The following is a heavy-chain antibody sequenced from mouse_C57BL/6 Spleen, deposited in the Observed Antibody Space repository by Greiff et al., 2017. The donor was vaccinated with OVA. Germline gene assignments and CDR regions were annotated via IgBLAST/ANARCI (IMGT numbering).Heavy chain of an antibody. V-gene: IGHV1-81*01. CDR2: IYPRSGNT. D-gene: IGHD3-1*01. CDR3: ARMGHISGAWFAY. Sequence: QVQLKESGAELARPGASVKLSCKASGYTFTSYGISWVKQRTGQGLEWIGEIYPRSGNTYYNEKFKGKATLTADKSSSTAYMELRSLTSEDSAVYFCARMGHISGAWFAYWGQGTLVTVSA. J-gene: IGHJ3*01. CDR1: GYTFTSYG.